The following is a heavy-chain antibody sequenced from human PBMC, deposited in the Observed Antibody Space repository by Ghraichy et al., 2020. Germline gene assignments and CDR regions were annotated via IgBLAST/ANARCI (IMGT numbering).Heavy chain of an antibody. Sequence: GESLNISCAASGFTFSSYSMNWVRQAPGKGLEWVSYISSSSSTIYYADSVKGRFTISRDNAKNSLYLQMNSLRAEDTAVYYCARVKSTEAFDPWGQGTLVTVSS. CDR2: ISSSSSTI. D-gene: IGHD5/OR15-5a*01. J-gene: IGHJ5*02. CDR3: ARVKSTEAFDP. CDR1: GFTFSSYS. V-gene: IGHV3-48*04.